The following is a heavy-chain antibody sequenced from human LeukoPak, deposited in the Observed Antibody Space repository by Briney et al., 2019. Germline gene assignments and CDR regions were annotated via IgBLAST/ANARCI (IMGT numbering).Heavy chain of an antibody. CDR2: ISDSGGST. Sequence: GGSLRLSCSASGFPFSSYAMHWVRQAPGKGLEYVSAISDSGGSTYYADSVKGRFTISRDNSKNTLYLQMSSLRAEDTAVYFCVRGYPFGPYGMDVWGQGTTVTVSS. D-gene: IGHD5-18*01. CDR1: GFPFSSYA. V-gene: IGHV3-64D*09. CDR3: VRGYPFGPYGMDV. J-gene: IGHJ6*02.